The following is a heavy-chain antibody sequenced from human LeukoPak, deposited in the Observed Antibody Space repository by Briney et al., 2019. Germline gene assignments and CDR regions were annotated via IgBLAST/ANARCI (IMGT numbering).Heavy chain of an antibody. D-gene: IGHD5-12*01. Sequence: SETLSLTCTVSCGSISSYYWSWIRQPPGKGLEWIGYIYYSGSTNYNPSLKSRVTISVDTSKNQFSLKLSSVTAADTAVYYCARLGGYSGYYYYYYMDVWGKGTTVTVSS. CDR2: IYYSGST. J-gene: IGHJ6*03. CDR1: CGSISSYY. CDR3: ARLGGYSGYYYYYYMDV. V-gene: IGHV4-59*01.